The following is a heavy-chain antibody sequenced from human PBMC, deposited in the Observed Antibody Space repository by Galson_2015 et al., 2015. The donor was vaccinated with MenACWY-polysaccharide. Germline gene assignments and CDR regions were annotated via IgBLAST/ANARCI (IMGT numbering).Heavy chain of an antibody. CDR3: AHRKLITVFGLVTDVGLYFDY. CDR1: GLSLSTSGVG. CDR2: VYWDDDK. D-gene: IGHD3-3*01. J-gene: IGHJ4*02. Sequence: PALVKPTQPLTLTCTFSGLSLSTSGVGVGWIRQPPGKAPEWLALVYWDDDKRYSPSLTNRVTVTKDTSKNQVVLSMTNMDPVDTATYFCAHRKLITVFGLVTDVGLYFDYWSQGTLVTVSS. V-gene: IGHV2-5*02.